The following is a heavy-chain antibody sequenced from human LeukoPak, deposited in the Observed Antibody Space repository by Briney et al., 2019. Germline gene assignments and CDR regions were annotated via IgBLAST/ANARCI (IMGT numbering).Heavy chain of an antibody. J-gene: IGHJ5*02. CDR1: GFTFSSYA. V-gene: IGHV3-23*01. CDR2: ISGSGGST. D-gene: IGHD3-10*02. Sequence: GGSLRLSCAASGFTFSSYAMSWVRQAPGKGLEWVSAISGSGGSTYYADSVKGRLTIYRDTSKNTLYLQMNSLRAEDTAVYYCAKDLFGYVSNWFAPWGQGTLVTVSS. CDR3: AKDLFGYVSNWFAP.